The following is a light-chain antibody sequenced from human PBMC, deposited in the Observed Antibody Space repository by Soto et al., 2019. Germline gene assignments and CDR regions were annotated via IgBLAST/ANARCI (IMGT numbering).Light chain of an antibody. V-gene: IGKV1-33*01. CDR2: DAS. Sequence: DIQMTQSPSSLSASVGDRVTITCQASQAISNYLNWYQQKPGKAPKVLIYDASTLETGVPPRFSGSGSGTAFTFTITTLQPEDIATYYCQQYHNLPTFGGGTRVEIK. J-gene: IGKJ4*01. CDR1: QAISNY. CDR3: QQYHNLPT.